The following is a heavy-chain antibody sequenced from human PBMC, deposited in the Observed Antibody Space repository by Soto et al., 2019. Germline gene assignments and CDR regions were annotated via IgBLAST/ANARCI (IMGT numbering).Heavy chain of an antibody. D-gene: IGHD6-19*01. CDR1: GGSFIGYY. J-gene: IGHJ4*02. CDR2: INHSGST. CDR3: ARGRQYSGGWYGVIFDY. V-gene: IGHV4-34*01. Sequence: SDTLSLTCAVYGGSFIGYYWIWIRQPPGKGQEWIGEINHSGSTNYNPSLNSRITISVDTSKNQFSLKLSSVTAADTAVYYCARGRQYSGGWYGVIFDYWGQGTLVTVSS.